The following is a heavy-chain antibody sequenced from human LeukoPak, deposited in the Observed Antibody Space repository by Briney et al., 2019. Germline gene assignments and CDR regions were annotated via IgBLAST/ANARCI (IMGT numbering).Heavy chain of an antibody. Sequence: GGSLRLSCATSGFTFSSYWMSWVRQAPGKGLEWVANIKQDGSEKYYVDSVKGRFTISRDNAKNSLYLQMNSLRAEDTAVYYCASDRDYYDSSGYLFDYWGQGTLVTVSS. V-gene: IGHV3-7*01. D-gene: IGHD3-22*01. CDR3: ASDRDYYDSSGYLFDY. CDR1: GFTFSSYW. J-gene: IGHJ4*02. CDR2: IKQDGSEK.